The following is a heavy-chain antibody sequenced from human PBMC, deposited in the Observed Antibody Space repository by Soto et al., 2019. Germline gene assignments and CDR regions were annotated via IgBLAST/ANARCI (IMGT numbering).Heavy chain of an antibody. CDR3: VRQGIGPQQGLVDI. Sequence: QVQLQESGPGLVKPSETLSLTCTVSGGSTGGYNCAWIRQTLGKSLELVGYVYATGGSRYNPSIKDRVILSMNTSKSQFSLQMRSVTAADTAVYYWVRQGIGPQQGLVDIWRRGTRVTVSS. D-gene: IGHD2-21*01. J-gene: IGHJ6*02. CDR2: VYATGGS. CDR1: GGSTGGYN. V-gene: IGHV4-59*08.